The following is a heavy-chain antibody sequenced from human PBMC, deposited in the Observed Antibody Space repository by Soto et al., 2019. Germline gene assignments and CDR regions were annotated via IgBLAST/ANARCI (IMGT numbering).Heavy chain of an antibody. CDR3: ARTAAAGKYYYGMDV. V-gene: IGHV5-51*01. CDR2: IYPGDSDT. J-gene: IGHJ6*02. CDR1: GYSFTSYL. Sequence: GESLKISCKGSGYSFTSYLIGWVRQLPGKGLECKGIIYPGDSDTRYSPSFQGQVTISADKSISTAYLQWSSLKASDTAMYYCARTAAAGKYYYGMDVWGQGTTVTVSS. D-gene: IGHD6-13*01.